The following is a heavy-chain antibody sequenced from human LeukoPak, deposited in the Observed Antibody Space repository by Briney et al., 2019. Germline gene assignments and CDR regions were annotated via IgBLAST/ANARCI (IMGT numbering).Heavy chain of an antibody. CDR1: GFSFSNYW. CDR2: INSDGSST. V-gene: IGHV3-74*01. CDR3: ARDYDFWSGFFDY. D-gene: IGHD3-3*01. J-gene: IGHJ4*02. Sequence: GGSLRLSCAGSGFSFSNYWMHWVRQAQGPGLVLVSRINSDGSSTIYADSVKGRFTITRDNAKNTLSLQMNSLRADDTAVYCCARDYDFWSGFFDYWGQGTLVTVSS.